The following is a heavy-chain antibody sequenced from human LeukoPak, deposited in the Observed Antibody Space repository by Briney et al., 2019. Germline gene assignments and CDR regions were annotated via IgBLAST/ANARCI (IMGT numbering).Heavy chain of an antibody. V-gene: IGHV4-59*01. Sequence: SETLSLTCTVSGGSISSYYWSWIRQPPGKGLEWIGYIYYSGSTNYNPSLKSRVTISVDTSKNQFSLKLCSVTAADTAVYYCARGTPSSYGDYFDYWGQGTLVTVSS. CDR3: ARGTPSSYGDYFDY. J-gene: IGHJ4*02. CDR2: IYYSGST. CDR1: GGSISSYY. D-gene: IGHD4-17*01.